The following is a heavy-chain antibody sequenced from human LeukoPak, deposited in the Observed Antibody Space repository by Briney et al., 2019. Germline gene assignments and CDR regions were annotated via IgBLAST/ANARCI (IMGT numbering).Heavy chain of an antibody. Sequence: PSQTLSLTCTVSGVSISSGGYYWSWLRQQPGKGLEWIGYIYYSGSTYDNPSLKSQFTISVDTSKHQFSLKLSSVTAADTAVYYCARGETVTTVHQYYYYGMDVWGQGTTVTVSS. J-gene: IGHJ6*02. CDR2: IYYSGST. D-gene: IGHD4-11*01. V-gene: IGHV4-31*01. CDR3: ARGETVTTVHQYYYYGMDV. CDR1: GVSISSGGYY.